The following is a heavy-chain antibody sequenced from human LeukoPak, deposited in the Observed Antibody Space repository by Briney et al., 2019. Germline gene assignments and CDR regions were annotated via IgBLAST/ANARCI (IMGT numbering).Heavy chain of an antibody. CDR2: INPNSGGT. J-gene: IGHJ4*02. Sequence: ASVKVSCKASGYTFTGYYMHWVRQAPGQGLEWMGRINPNSGGTNYAQKFQGRVTITADKSTSTAYMELSSLRSEDTAVYYCARVAYCGGDCYSAGDYWGQGTLVTVSS. CDR3: ARVAYCGGDCYSAGDY. CDR1: GYTFTGYY. V-gene: IGHV1-2*06. D-gene: IGHD2-21*01.